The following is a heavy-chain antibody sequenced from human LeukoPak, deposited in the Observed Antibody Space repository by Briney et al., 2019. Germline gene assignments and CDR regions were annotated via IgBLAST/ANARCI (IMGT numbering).Heavy chain of an antibody. J-gene: IGHJ4*02. D-gene: IGHD2-21*02. V-gene: IGHV3-21*01. CDR2: ISNSDGRT. Sequence: GGSLRLSCAASGFTFSSYSMNWVRQAPGKGLEWVSSISNSDGRTYYADSVKGRFTISRDNTKNSLYLQMNSLRAEDTAVYYCARGGTYCDIDCYGTKYWGQGTLVTVSS. CDR1: GFTFSSYS. CDR3: ARGGTYCDIDCYGTKY.